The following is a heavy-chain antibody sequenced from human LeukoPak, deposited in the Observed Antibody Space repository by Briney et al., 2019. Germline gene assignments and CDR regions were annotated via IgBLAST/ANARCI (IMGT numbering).Heavy chain of an antibody. CDR3: ARDVDTAMVTYGMDV. CDR1: GGSISSYY. J-gene: IGHJ6*02. D-gene: IGHD5-18*01. V-gene: IGHV4-4*07. CDR2: IYTSGST. Sequence: SETLSLTSTVSGGSISSYYWSWIRQPAGKGLEWIGRIYTSGSTNYNPSLKSRVTMSVDTSKNQFSLKLSSVTAADTAVYYCARDVDTAMVTYGMDVWGQGTTVTVSS.